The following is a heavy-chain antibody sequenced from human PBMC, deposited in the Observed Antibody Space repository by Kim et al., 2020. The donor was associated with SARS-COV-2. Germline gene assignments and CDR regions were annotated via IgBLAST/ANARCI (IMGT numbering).Heavy chain of an antibody. Sequence: GGSLRLSCAASGFIFSDHWINWVRQAPGKGLEWVANIRQDGSEYYYVDSVKGRFTISRANAKNSLYLQMNSLRAEDTAVYYCVRGAYFADSSGYYWGWGQGALVTVSS. CDR1: GFIFSDHW. CDR2: IRQDGSEY. CDR3: VRGAYFADSSGYYWG. J-gene: IGHJ4*02. D-gene: IGHD3-22*01. V-gene: IGHV3-7*03.